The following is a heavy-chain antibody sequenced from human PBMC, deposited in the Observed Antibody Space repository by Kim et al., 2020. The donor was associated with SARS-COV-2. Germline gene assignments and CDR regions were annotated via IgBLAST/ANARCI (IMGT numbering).Heavy chain of an antibody. D-gene: IGHD2-2*01. V-gene: IGHV5-51*01. CDR2: IYPGDSDT. CDR3: ASVPAAIEGGFDY. CDR1: GYSFTSYW. J-gene: IGHJ4*02. Sequence: GESLKISCKGSGYSFTSYWIGWVRQMPWKGLEWMGIIYPGDSDTRYSPSFQGQVTISADKSISTAYLQWSSLKASDTAMYYCASVPAAIEGGFDYWGQGTLVTVSS.